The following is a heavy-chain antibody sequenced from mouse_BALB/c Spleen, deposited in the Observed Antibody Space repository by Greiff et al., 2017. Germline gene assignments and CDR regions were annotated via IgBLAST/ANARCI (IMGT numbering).Heavy chain of an antibody. CDR1: GYSITSDYA. V-gene: IGHV3-2*02. J-gene: IGHJ3*01. Sequence: DVKLQESGPGLVKPSQSLSLTCTVTGYSITSDYAWNWIRQFPGNKLEWMGYISYSGSTSYNPSLKSRISITRDTSKNQFFLQLNSVTTEDTATYYCAIDYDGGTWFAYWGQGTLVTVSA. CDR3: AIDYDGGTWFAY. D-gene: IGHD2-4*01. CDR2: ISYSGST.